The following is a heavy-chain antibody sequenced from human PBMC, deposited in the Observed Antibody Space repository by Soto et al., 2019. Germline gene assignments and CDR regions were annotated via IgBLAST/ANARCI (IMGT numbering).Heavy chain of an antibody. CDR3: ARVELLWFGELFRYYFDY. J-gene: IGHJ4*02. V-gene: IGHV4-31*03. Sequence: SETLSLTCTVSGGSISSGAYYWSWIRQHPGKGLEWIGYIYYSGSTYYNPSLKSRLTISVDTSKNQFSLRLSSVTAADTAVYYCARVELLWFGELFRYYFDYWGQGTLVTAPQ. D-gene: IGHD3-10*01. CDR1: GGSISSGAYY. CDR2: IYYSGST.